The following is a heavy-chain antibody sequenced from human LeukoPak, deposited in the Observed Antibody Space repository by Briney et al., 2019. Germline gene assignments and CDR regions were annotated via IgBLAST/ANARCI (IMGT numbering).Heavy chain of an antibody. CDR2: INAGNGNT. CDR3: ARDSHYYYDSSGYRGSWFDP. V-gene: IGHV1-3*01. D-gene: IGHD3-22*01. Sequence: GASVKVSCKASGYTFTSYAMHWVRQAPGQRLEWMGWINAGNGNTKYSQKFQGRVTMTRDMSTSTVYMELSSLRSEDTAVYYCARDSHYYYDSSGYRGSWFDPWGQGTLVTVSS. J-gene: IGHJ5*02. CDR1: GYTFTSYA.